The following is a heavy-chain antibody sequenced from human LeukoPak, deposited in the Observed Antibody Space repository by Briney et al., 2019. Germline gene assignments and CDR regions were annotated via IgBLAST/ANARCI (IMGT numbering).Heavy chain of an antibody. CDR3: ASGVGLTLRDF. Sequence: PGGSLRLSCAASGFTFSSYWMHWVRQAPGKGLVWVSRINTDGSSTTCADSVKGRFTISRDNAKNTLYLQMNSLRAEDTAVYYCASGVGLTLRDFWGQGTLLTVSS. CDR1: GFTFSSYW. D-gene: IGHD1-26*01. J-gene: IGHJ4*02. V-gene: IGHV3-74*01. CDR2: INTDGSST.